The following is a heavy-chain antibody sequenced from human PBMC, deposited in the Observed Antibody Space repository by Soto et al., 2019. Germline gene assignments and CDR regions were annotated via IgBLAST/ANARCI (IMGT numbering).Heavy chain of an antibody. CDR1: GFTFNTYA. CDR2: IDKSGGST. D-gene: IGHD3-16*01. V-gene: IGHV3-23*01. CDR3: AKDGGGSAMCGQ. J-gene: IGHJ4*02. Sequence: LRLSCAASGFTFNTYAMSWVRQAPGKGLEWVSTIDKSGGSTYYADSVKGRFTISRDNSKNTMSLQMISLRVEDTAVYYCAKDGGGSAMCGQWGQGSQVTVSS.